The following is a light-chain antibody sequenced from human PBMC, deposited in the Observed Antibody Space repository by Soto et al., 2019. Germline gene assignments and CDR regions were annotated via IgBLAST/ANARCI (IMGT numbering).Light chain of an antibody. CDR1: QSVSSSY. Sequence: EIVLTQSPGTLSLSPGERATLSCRASQSVSSSYLAWYQQKPGQAPRLLIYGASSRATGIPDRFIGSGSGTDFTLTISRLEPEDFAVYYCQQLGTFGQGTRLEIK. CDR2: GAS. J-gene: IGKJ5*01. CDR3: QQLGT. V-gene: IGKV3-20*01.